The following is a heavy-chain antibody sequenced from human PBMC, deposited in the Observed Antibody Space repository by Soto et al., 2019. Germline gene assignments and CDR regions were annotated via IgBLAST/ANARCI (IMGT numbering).Heavy chain of an antibody. D-gene: IGHD2-2*01. J-gene: IGHJ6*02. CDR2: MNPNSGNT. CDR1: GYTFTSYD. CDR3: ARNPDIVVVPAAFHGMDV. V-gene: IGHV1-8*01. Sequence: ASVKVSCKASGYTFTSYDTNWVRQATGQGLEWMGWMNPNSGNTGYAQKFQGRVTMTRNTSISTAYMELSSLRSEDTAVYYCARNPDIVVVPAAFHGMDVWGQGTTVTVSS.